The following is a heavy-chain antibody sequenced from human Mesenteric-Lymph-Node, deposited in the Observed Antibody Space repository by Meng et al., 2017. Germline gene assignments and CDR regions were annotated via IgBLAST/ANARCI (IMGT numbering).Heavy chain of an antibody. J-gene: IGHJ5*01. CDR2: ISSSGNII. V-gene: IGHV3-11*01. Sequence: QVQLVESVGGLVKPGGCLRLSCAASGFTFSDHHMTCIRQAPGKGLECISYISSSGNIIHYADSVKGRFTISRDNAKNSLYLQMNSLRADDTALYYCATSAAAGDSWGQGTLVTVSS. CDR3: ATSAAAGDS. CDR1: GFTFSDHH. D-gene: IGHD6-13*01.